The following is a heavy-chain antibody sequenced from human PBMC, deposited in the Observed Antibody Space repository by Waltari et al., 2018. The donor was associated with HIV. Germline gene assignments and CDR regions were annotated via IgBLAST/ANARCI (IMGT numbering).Heavy chain of an antibody. V-gene: IGHV5-51*03. CDR2: IYPGYSDT. D-gene: IGHD5-18*01. J-gene: IGHJ4*02. CDR1: GYSFTSSW. Sequence: EVQLVQSGEEVKKPGESLKISCKGSGYSFTSSWIGWVRQMPGKGLEWMGIIYPGYSDTRYSPSVQGQVTISADKSISTAFLQWTSLKASDTAMYYCARTDRWLRPDYWGQGTLVTVSS. CDR3: ARTDRWLRPDY.